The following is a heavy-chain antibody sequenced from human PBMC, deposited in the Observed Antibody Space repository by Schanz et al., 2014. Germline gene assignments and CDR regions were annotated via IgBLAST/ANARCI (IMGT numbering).Heavy chain of an antibody. CDR1: GFTLSNSD. Sequence: EVQLVESGGGLVQPGGSLRLSCAASGFTLSNSDMHWVRQAPGKGLEWVSTIGYLGDTYYPDSVKGRFTVSRDSGQNSLYLQMNSLRAEDTAVYYCARDFDDRRGYGSGYCLGDCMDVWGQGNTVIVSS. V-gene: IGHV3-13*01. CDR3: ARDFDDRRGYGSGYCLGDCMDV. CDR2: IGYLGDT. D-gene: IGHD3-10*01. J-gene: IGHJ6*02.